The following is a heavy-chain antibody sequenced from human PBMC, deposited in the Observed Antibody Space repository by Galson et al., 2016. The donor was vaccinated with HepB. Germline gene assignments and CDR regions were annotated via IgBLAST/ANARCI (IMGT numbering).Heavy chain of an antibody. V-gene: IGHV1-8*01. CDR3: ARHLQLAGLGV. J-gene: IGHJ6*02. D-gene: IGHD6-13*01. Sequence: SVKVSCKASGYTFTSFDINWVRQATGQGLEWMGWMNPNSGNTGYAQRFQGRVTMTRNTSISTAYMELSSLRSEDTAVYFCARHLQLAGLGVWGQGTTVTVSS. CDR1: GYTFTSFD. CDR2: MNPNSGNT.